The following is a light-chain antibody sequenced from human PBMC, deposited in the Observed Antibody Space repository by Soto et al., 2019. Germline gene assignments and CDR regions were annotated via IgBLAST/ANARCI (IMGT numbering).Light chain of an antibody. CDR3: QQYDNWPWT. CDR1: QSVRSD. CDR2: GAS. Sequence: DIVMTQSPATLSLSPCERSTLSCRASQSVRSDYLAWYQQKPGQAPRLLIHGASTRAPGFPARFSGSGSGTDFTLTISSLQSEDFAVYYCQQYDNWPWTFGQGTKVDIK. J-gene: IGKJ1*01. V-gene: IGKV3-15*01.